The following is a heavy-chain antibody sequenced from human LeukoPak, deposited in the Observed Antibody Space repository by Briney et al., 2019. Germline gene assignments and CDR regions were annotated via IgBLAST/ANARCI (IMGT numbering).Heavy chain of an antibody. CDR2: LNHNGGT. Sequence: SETLSLTCAVYGGSFNGDFWSWVRQPPGKGLEWIAELNHNGGTHYNPSLKSRLSISVDTSNNQFSLKLTSATAADTAVYYCAREKDTGSNHAKIRYDIWGQGTMVTVSS. CDR3: AREKDTGSNHAKIRYDI. D-gene: IGHD1-26*01. CDR1: GGSFNGDF. V-gene: IGHV4-34*01. J-gene: IGHJ3*02.